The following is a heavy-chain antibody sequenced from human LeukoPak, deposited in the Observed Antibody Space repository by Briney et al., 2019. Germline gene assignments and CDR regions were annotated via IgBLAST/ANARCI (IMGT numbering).Heavy chain of an antibody. CDR2: FYYSGST. CDR3: ARGVSGWRFDP. V-gene: IGHV4-59*01. D-gene: IGHD6-19*01. Sequence: SETLSLTCTVSGDSISSYYWSWIRQPPGKGLEWIGYFYYSGSTNYNPSLKSRVTISVDTSKNQFSLKVSSVTAADTAVYYCARGVSGWRFDPWGQGTLVTVSS. J-gene: IGHJ5*02. CDR1: GDSISSYY.